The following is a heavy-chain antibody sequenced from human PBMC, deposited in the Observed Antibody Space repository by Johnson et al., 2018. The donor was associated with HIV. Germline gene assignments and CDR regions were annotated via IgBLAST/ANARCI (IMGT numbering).Heavy chain of an antibody. CDR3: ARYRVYSGYGLGAFGI. CDR1: GLSFSNFG. CDR2: IRYDGSNK. D-gene: IGHD5-12*01. J-gene: IGHJ3*02. Sequence: QVQLVESGGGVVQPGKSLTLSCVASGLSFSNFGIHWVRQAPGKGPEWVAVIRYDGSNKYYADSVKGRFTISRDNSKNSLYLQMNNLRAEDTALYFCARYRVYSGYGLGAFGIWCQGTMVTVSS. V-gene: IGHV3-33*08.